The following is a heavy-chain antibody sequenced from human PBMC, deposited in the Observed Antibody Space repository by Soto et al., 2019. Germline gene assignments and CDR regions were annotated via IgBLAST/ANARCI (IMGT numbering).Heavy chain of an antibody. J-gene: IGHJ6*02. D-gene: IGHD2-21*02. V-gene: IGHV1-69*13. CDR3: ARVGARGHIVVVTAPSTSYYYGMDV. CDR2: IIPIFGTA. Sequence: SVKVSCKASGGTFSSYAISWVRQAPGRGLEWMGRIIPIFGTANYAQKFQGRVTITADESTSTAYMELSSLRSEDTAVYYCARVGARGHIVVVTAPSTSYYYGMDVWGQGTTVTVSS. CDR1: GGTFSSYA.